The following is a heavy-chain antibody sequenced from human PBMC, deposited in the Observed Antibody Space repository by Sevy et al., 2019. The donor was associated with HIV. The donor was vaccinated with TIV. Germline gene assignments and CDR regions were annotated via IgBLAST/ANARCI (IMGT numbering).Heavy chain of an antibody. CDR3: ARDSKHYYDSSGYYFDY. CDR2: IIPIFGTA. J-gene: IGHJ4*02. V-gene: IGHV1-69*13. D-gene: IGHD3-22*01. Sequence: AVKVSCKASGGTFSSYAISWVRQAPRQGLEWMGGIIPIFGTANYAQKFQGRVTITADESTSTAYMELSSLRSEDTAVYYCARDSKHYYDSSGYYFDYWGQGTLVTVSS. CDR1: GGTFSSYA.